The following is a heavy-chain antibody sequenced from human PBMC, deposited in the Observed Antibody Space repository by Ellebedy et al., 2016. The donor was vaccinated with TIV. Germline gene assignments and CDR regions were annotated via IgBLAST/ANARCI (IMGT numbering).Heavy chain of an antibody. CDR2: IDWDDDK. J-gene: IGHJ4*02. Sequence: SGPTLVXPTQTLTLTCTFSGFSLSTSGMRVSWIRQPPGKALEWLARIDWDDDKFYSTSLKTRLTISKDTSKNQVVLTMTNMDPVDTATYYCARDYGDYPCLDYWGQGTLVTVSS. CDR3: ARDYGDYPCLDY. D-gene: IGHD4-17*01. V-gene: IGHV2-70*04. CDR1: GFSLSTSGMR.